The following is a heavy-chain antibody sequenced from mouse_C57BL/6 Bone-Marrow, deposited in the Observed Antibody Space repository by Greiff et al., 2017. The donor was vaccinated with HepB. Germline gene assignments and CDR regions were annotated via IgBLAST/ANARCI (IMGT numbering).Heavy chain of an antibody. Sequence: VKLQQPGAELVKPGASVKMSCKASGYTFTSYWITWVKQRPGQGLEWIGDIYPGSGSTNYNEKFKSKATLTVDTSSSTAYMQLSSLTSEDSAVYYCARSPYYYGSSYHYWGQGTTLTVSS. D-gene: IGHD1-1*01. CDR2: IYPGSGST. CDR1: GYTFTSYW. V-gene: IGHV1-55*01. CDR3: ARSPYYYGSSYHY. J-gene: IGHJ2*01.